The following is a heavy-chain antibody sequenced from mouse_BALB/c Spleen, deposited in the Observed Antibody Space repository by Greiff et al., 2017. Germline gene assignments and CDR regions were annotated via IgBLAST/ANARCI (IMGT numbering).Heavy chain of an antibody. D-gene: IGHD2-2*01. CDR1: GFSLTSYA. CDR2: IWAGGST. V-gene: IGHV2-9*02. CDR3: ARECHGGYQGASWIAY. Sequence: QLHQSGPGLVAPSQSLSTTCPVSGFSLTSYAVPWVPQPPGMGLEWLGVIWAGGSTNYNSALMSRLSISKDNSKSQVFLRMNSLQTDDTAMYYCARECHGGYQGASWIAYWGQGTMVTGSA. J-gene: IGHJ3*01.